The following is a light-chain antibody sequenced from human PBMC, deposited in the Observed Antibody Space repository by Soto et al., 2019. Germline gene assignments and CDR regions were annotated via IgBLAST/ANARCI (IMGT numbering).Light chain of an antibody. CDR1: QSISSW. CDR3: QQYNSYPYT. CDR2: KAS. J-gene: IGKJ2*01. Sequence: DIQMTQSPSTLSASLGDRVTITCRASQSISSWLAWYQQKPGKAPKLLIYKASDLESGVPSRFSGSGSETEFTLTISSLQPDDFATYYCQQYNSYPYTFGQVTTLDIK. V-gene: IGKV1-5*03.